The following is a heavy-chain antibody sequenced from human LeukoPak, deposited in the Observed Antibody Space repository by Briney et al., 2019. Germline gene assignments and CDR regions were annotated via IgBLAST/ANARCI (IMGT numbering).Heavy chain of an antibody. CDR1: GYTFTSYA. V-gene: IGHV1-2*04. Sequence: GASVKVSCKASGYTFTSYAMNWVRQAPGQGLEWMGWINPNSGGTNYAQKFQGWVTMTRDTSISTAYMELSRLRSDDTAVYYCARGGWELLGAFDIWGQGTMVTVSS. D-gene: IGHD1-26*01. J-gene: IGHJ3*02. CDR3: ARGGWELLGAFDI. CDR2: INPNSGGT.